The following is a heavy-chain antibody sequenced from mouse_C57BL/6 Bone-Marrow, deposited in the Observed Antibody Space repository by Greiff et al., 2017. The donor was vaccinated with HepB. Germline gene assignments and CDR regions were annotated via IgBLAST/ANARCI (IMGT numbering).Heavy chain of an antibody. CDR3: ARGKHYYGSWYFDV. V-gene: IGHV5-17*01. CDR1: GFTFSDYG. D-gene: IGHD1-1*01. Sequence: EVKLVESGGGLVKPGGSLKLSCAASGFTFSDYGMHWVRQAPEKGLEWVAYISSGSSTIYYADTVKGRFTISRDNAKNTLFLQMTSLRSEDTAMYYCARGKHYYGSWYFDVWGTGTTVTVSS. CDR2: ISSGSSTI. J-gene: IGHJ1*03.